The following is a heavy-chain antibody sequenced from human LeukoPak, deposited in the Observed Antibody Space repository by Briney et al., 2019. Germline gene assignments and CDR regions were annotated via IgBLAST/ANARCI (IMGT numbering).Heavy chain of an antibody. CDR1: GFPFSNYW. V-gene: IGHV3-74*01. J-gene: IGHJ4*02. D-gene: IGHD6-13*01. CDR3: ARGYYSSSRFDS. Sequence: SLRLSCAASGFPFSNYWMHWVRQAPGKGLVWVSRVNSDGSTTNYADSVKGRFTISRDNAENTLYMRMNSLRPEDTAVYYCARGYYSSSRFDSWGQGTLVTVSS. CDR2: VNSDGSTT.